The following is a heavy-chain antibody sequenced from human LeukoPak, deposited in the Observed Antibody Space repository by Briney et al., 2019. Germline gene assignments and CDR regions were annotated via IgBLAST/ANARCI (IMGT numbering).Heavy chain of an antibody. V-gene: IGHV1-46*01. CDR2: INPSGGST. CDR3: ARDFDQVTGTTY. D-gene: IGHD6-19*01. CDR1: GYTFTSFY. Sequence: ASVKVSCKASGYTFTSFYIHWVRQAPGQGLEWMGVINPSGGSTSYAQKFQGRVTMSRDTSTSTGYMELSSLRSEDTAVYSCARDFDQVTGTTYWGPGTLVTVSS. J-gene: IGHJ4*02.